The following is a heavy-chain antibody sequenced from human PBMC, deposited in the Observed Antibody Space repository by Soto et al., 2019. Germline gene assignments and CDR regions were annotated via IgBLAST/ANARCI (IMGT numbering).Heavy chain of an antibody. CDR1: GFSFSDSV. CDR2: ITSTADTYAT. CDR3: TGSLSFAFDI. J-gene: IGHJ3*02. D-gene: IGHD3-16*02. V-gene: IGHV3-73*01. Sequence: EVQLVESGGGLVQPGGSLKLSCAASGFSFSDSVMHWVRQVSGKGLVWVGRITSTADTYATAYTALVKGRFTVVRDDSMNTAYLQMSSLKTEDTAVYYCTGSLSFAFDIWGQGTMVHASS.